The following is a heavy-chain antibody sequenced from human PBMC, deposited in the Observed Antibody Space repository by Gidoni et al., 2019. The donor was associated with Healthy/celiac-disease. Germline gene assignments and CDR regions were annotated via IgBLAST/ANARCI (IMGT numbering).Heavy chain of an antibody. V-gene: IGHV3-21*01. J-gene: IGHJ6*02. CDR3: ASNYGSGSYFVDV. CDR1: GFTFSSYS. CDR2: ISSSSSYI. D-gene: IGHD3-10*01. Sequence: EVQLVESGGGLVTPGGSLRLSCAASGFTFSSYSMTWVRQAPGKGLEWVSSISSSSSYIYYADSVKGRFTISRDNAKNSLYLQMNSLRAEDTAVYYCASNYGSGSYFVDVWGQGTTVTVSS.